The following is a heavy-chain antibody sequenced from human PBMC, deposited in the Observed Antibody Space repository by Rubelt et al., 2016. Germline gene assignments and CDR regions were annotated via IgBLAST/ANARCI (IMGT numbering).Heavy chain of an antibody. D-gene: IGHD3-10*01. CDR1: GYSFSNYW. CDR3: ARHGELLWFGESSDDY. Sequence: EVQLVQSGAEVKQPGESLKISCKGSGYSFSNYWLAWVRQMPGKGLEWMGIIYPGDSDTRYSPSVQGQATSPADKSITTAYLQWSSLEASDTAMYYCARHGELLWFGESSDDYWGQGTLVTVSS. J-gene: IGHJ4*02. V-gene: IGHV5-51*01. CDR2: IYPGDSDT.